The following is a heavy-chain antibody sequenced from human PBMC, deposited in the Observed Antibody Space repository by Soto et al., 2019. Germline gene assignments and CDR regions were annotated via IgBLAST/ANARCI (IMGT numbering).Heavy chain of an antibody. CDR1: GDRVSINSAA. CDR2: TYYRSKWYN. J-gene: IGHJ4*02. Sequence: PWQTLALTWAISGDRVSINSAAWHWLRQSPSKGLEWLGRTYYRSKWYNDYAVSVKSRITINPETTKNRFSLQLNSVTPAATAVYYCAREPYRHSHGFQFDYWGQGTLVSVSS. V-gene: IGHV6-1*01. CDR3: AREPYRHSHGFQFDY. D-gene: IGHD6-25*01.